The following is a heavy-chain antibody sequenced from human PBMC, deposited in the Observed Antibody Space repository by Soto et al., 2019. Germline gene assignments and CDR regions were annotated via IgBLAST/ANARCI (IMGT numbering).Heavy chain of an antibody. CDR1: GGSVSSGNYY. J-gene: IGHJ4*02. CDR2: FYYTGSI. Sequence: SETLSLTCTVSGGSVSSGNYYWSWIRQPPGKGLEWIGYFYYTGSINYNPSLKSRVTIFIDASKNQFSLRLSSVTAADTAVYYCARSMFYSDGSNYSPFDYWGQGTLVTVSS. V-gene: IGHV4-61*01. CDR3: ARSMFYSDGSNYSPFDY. D-gene: IGHD3-22*01.